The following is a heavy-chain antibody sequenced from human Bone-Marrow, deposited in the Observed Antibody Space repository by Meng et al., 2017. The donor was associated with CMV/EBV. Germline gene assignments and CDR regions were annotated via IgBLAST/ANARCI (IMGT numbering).Heavy chain of an antibody. CDR2: ISAYNGNT. Sequence: GYTFTSYDINWVRQATGQGLEWMGWISAYNGNTNYAQKLQGRVTMTTDTSTSTAYMELRSLRSDDTAVYYCARDDGEATSERYYFDYWGQGTLVTVSS. J-gene: IGHJ4*02. V-gene: IGHV1-18*01. D-gene: IGHD2-2*01. CDR1: GYTFTSYD. CDR3: ARDDGEATSERYYFDY.